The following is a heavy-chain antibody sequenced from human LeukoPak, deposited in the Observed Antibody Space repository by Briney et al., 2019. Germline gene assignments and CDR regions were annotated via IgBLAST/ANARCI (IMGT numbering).Heavy chain of an antibody. Sequence: GGSLRLSCAASGFTFSSYSFNWVRQAPGKGLEWISYISHGSTRIFYADFVEGRFTVSRDDAKDALCLQMNSLRAEDTAVYYCGRDVGYGYAMDSWGQGTLVTVSS. J-gene: IGHJ4*02. CDR2: ISHGSTRI. CDR1: GFTFSSYS. D-gene: IGHD5-18*01. V-gene: IGHV3-48*01. CDR3: GRDVGYGYAMDS.